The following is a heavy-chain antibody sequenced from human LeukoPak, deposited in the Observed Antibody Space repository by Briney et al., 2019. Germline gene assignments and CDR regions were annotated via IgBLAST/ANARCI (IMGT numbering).Heavy chain of an antibody. V-gene: IGHV1-18*01. CDR2: ISAYNGDT. CDR3: ARDYFDSSGYATFDY. Sequence: GASVKVSCKASGYSFTGYGISWVRQAPGQGLEWMGWISAYNGDTNYAQKLQGRVTKTTDTSTSTAYMELRSLRSDDTAVYYCARDYFDSSGYATFDYWGQGTLVTVSS. J-gene: IGHJ4*02. CDR1: GYSFTGYG. D-gene: IGHD3-22*01.